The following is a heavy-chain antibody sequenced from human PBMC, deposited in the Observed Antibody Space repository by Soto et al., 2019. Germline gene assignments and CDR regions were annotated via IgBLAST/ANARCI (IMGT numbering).Heavy chain of an antibody. CDR2: ISTYNGNT. Sequence: QVQLVQSGAEVKKPGASVKVSCKTSGYTFTMYGISWVRQAPEQGLEWMGWISTYNGNTNSAQKFQGRVTMTTVTSTSTAYMELRSLRSDDTAVYYCARSPYTNSWYYFDYWGQGTLVTVSS. CDR1: GYTFTMYG. V-gene: IGHV1-18*01. D-gene: IGHD6-13*01. J-gene: IGHJ4*02. CDR3: ARSPYTNSWYYFDY.